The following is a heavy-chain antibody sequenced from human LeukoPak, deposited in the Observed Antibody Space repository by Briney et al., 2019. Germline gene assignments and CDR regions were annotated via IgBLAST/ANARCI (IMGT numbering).Heavy chain of an antibody. CDR1: GFTFSSYE. CDR3: ARDGGEIYYDLDY. Sequence: GGSLRLSCAASGFTFSSYEMNWVRQAPGKGLEWVSFISSSSSYIYYADSVKGRFTISRDNAKNSLYLQMNSLRAEDTAVYYCARDGGEIYYDLDYWGQGTLVTVSS. CDR2: ISSSSSYI. V-gene: IGHV3-21*01. D-gene: IGHD3-22*01. J-gene: IGHJ4*02.